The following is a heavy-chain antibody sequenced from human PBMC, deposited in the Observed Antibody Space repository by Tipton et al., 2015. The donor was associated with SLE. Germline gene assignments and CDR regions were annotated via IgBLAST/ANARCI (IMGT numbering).Heavy chain of an antibody. CDR2: ISSSGSTI. Sequence: LSLTCAVYGGSFSGYYWGWVCQAPGKGLGWVSYISSSGSTIYHADTVEGRLTLSRDNARTSLYLQMNGLRDEDTAVYYCPRYCSGGSCYAYNWFDPWGQGTLLTVSS. D-gene: IGHD2-15*01. V-gene: IGHV3-11*04. J-gene: IGHJ5*02. CDR1: GGSFSGYY. CDR3: PRYCSGGSCYAYNWFDP.